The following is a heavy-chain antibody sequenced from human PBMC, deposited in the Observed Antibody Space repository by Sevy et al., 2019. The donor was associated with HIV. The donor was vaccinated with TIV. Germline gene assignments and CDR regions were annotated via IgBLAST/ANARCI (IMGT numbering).Heavy chain of an antibody. Sequence: GGSLRLSCAASGFTFSSYAIHWVRQTPGKGLEWVAVISYDGNNEYYADSVKGRFTVSRDNSKNTLYAQMNSLRAEDTAVYYCAKDHNLWSEGGFLHHWGQGTLDTVSS. J-gene: IGHJ1*01. D-gene: IGHD3-10*01. CDR3: AKDHNLWSEGGFLHH. CDR1: GFTFSSYA. CDR2: ISYDGNNE. V-gene: IGHV3-30*18.